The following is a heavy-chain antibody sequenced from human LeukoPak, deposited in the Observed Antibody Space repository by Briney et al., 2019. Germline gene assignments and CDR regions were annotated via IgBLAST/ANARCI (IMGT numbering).Heavy chain of an antibody. J-gene: IGHJ6*02. CDR2: IKPDGSES. V-gene: IGHV3-7*01. D-gene: IGHD3-10*01. Sequence: GGSLRLSCAAPGFTFNTYWMSWVRQAPGKGLEGVANIKPDGSESYYADSVKGRFSISRDNTKNSLYLQMNSLRAEDTAVYYCARDLAYYYGSGPGDGMDVWGQGTLVTVSS. CDR3: ARDLAYYYGSGPGDGMDV. CDR1: GFTFNTYW.